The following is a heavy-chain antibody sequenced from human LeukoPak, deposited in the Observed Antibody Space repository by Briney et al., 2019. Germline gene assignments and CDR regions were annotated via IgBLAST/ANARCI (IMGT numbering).Heavy chain of an antibody. Sequence: ASVKVSCKASGYTFTGYHMHWVRQAPGQGLEWMGWINPNSGGTNYAQKFQGRVTMTRDTSISTAYMELSRLRSDDTAVYYCARSPATVSLRGNWFDPWGQGTLVTVSS. CDR2: INPNSGGT. D-gene: IGHD4-17*01. CDR3: ARSPATVSLRGNWFDP. V-gene: IGHV1-2*02. CDR1: GYTFTGYH. J-gene: IGHJ5*02.